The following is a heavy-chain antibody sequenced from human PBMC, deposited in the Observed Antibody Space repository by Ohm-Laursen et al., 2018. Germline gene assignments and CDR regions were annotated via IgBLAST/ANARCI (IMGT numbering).Heavy chain of an antibody. CDR1: GFTFDDYA. CDR2: ISWNSGSI. CDR3: AREPPGGEGFFDY. Sequence: SLRLSCAASGFTFDDYAMHWVRQAPGKGLEWVSGISWNSGSIGYADSVKGRFTISRDNSKNTLYLQMNSLRAEDTAVYYCAREPPGGEGFFDYWGQGTLVTVSS. D-gene: IGHD2-15*01. V-gene: IGHV3-9*01. J-gene: IGHJ4*02.